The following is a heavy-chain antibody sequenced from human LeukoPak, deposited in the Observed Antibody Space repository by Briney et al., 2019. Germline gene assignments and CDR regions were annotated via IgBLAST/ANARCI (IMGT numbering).Heavy chain of an antibody. CDR3: ARGRYYFDY. Sequence: SETLSLTCTVSGGSISSGSYYWSWIRQPAGKGLEWIGRVYTSGSTNYNPSLKSRVTISVDTSKNQFSLKLRSVTAADTAVYYCARGRYYFDYWGQGTLVTVSS. V-gene: IGHV4-61*02. CDR2: VYTSGST. CDR1: GGSISSGSYY. J-gene: IGHJ4*02.